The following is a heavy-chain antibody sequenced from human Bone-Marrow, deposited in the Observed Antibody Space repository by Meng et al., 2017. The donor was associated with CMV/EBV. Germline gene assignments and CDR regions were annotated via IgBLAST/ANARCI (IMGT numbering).Heavy chain of an antibody. D-gene: IGHD4/OR15-4a*01. CDR1: GYTFTDYY. V-gene: IGHV1-2*02. CDR3: ARVLFVTMVGGNWFDT. Sequence: ASVKVSCKASGYTFTDYYIHWVRQAPGQGLEWMGWIYPKSGGTNYAQKFQGRIIMTRETSISTAYMELTGLRSDDPAVYYCARVLFVTMVGGNWFDTWGQGTLVTVYS. J-gene: IGHJ5*02. CDR2: IYPKSGGT.